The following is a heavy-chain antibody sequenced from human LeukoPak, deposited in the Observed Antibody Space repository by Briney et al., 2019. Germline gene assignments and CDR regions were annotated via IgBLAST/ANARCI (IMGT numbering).Heavy chain of an antibody. V-gene: IGHV1-46*03. J-gene: IGHJ4*02. CDR2: INPSGGST. Sequence: ASVKVSRKASGYTFTSYYMHWVRQAPGQGLEWMGIINPSGGSTSYAQRFQGRVTMTRDTSTSTVYMELSSLRSEAMAGYYCASYGDYVVWGQGTLVTVSS. CDR3: ASYGDYVV. CDR1: GYTFTSYY. D-gene: IGHD4-17*01.